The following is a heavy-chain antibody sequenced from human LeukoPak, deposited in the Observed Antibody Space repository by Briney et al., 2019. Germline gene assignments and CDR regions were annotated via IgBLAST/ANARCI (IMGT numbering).Heavy chain of an antibody. CDR3: AIVYDSSGYYPF. Sequence: SETLSLTCAVYGGSFSGYYWSWIRQPPGKGLEWIGEINHSVSTNYNPSLKSRVTISVDTSKNQFSLKLSSVTAADTAVYYCAIVYDSSGYYPFWGQGTLVTVSS. CDR2: INHSVST. J-gene: IGHJ4*02. V-gene: IGHV4-34*01. D-gene: IGHD3-22*01. CDR1: GGSFSGYY.